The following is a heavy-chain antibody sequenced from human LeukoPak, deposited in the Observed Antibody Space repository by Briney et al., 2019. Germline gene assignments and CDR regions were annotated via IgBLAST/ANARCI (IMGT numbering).Heavy chain of an antibody. D-gene: IGHD3-22*01. CDR1: GYSISSGYY. J-gene: IGHJ4*02. CDR2: IYHSGST. CDR3: ARINYYDSSGYYYAFDY. V-gene: IGHV4-38-2*02. Sequence: SETLSLTCTVSGYSISSGYYWGWIRQPPGKGLEWIGSIYHSGSTYYNPSLKSRVTISVDTSKDQFSLKLSSVTAADTAVYYCARINYYDSSGYYYAFDYWGQGTLVTVSS.